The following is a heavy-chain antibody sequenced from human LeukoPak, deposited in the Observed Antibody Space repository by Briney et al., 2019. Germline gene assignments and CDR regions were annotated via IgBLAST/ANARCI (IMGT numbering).Heavy chain of an antibody. V-gene: IGHV1-3*01. CDR1: GYTFTSYA. J-gene: IGHJ4*02. Sequence: ASVKVSCKASGYTFTSYAMHWGRQAPGQRLEWMGWINAGNGNTKYSQKFQGRVTITRDTSASTAYMELSSLRSEDTAVYYCARGSSSWYMIDYWGQGTLVTVSS. CDR2: INAGNGNT. D-gene: IGHD6-13*01. CDR3: ARGSSSWYMIDY.